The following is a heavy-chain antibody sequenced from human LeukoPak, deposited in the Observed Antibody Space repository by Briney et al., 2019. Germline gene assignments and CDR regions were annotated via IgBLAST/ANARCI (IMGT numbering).Heavy chain of an antibody. J-gene: IGHJ5*02. CDR2: ISSNGATI. V-gene: IGHV3-48*03. CDR3: VRDTDP. CDR1: GFTFSSYE. Sequence: QPGGSLRLSCAASGFTFSSYEMNWVRQAPGRGLEWVSYISSNGATIHYADSVKGRFTISRDNTKNSLYLQLNSLRAEDTAVYYCVRDTDPWGQGTLVTVSS.